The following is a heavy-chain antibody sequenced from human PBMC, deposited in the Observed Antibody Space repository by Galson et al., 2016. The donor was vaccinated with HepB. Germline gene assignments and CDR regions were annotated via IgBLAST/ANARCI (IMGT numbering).Heavy chain of an antibody. D-gene: IGHD3-22*01. CDR1: GGTFSNYA. CDR3: ARDRAGNIVVYFDI. CDR2: IIPIFDTT. J-gene: IGHJ3*02. V-gene: IGHV1-69*13. Sequence: SVKVSCKASGGTFSNYAISWVRQAPGQGLEWVGEIIPIFDTTNYAQKFQGRVTITADESTSTAYMELSSLRSEDTAVYYCARDRAGNIVVYFDIWGQGTIVTVSS.